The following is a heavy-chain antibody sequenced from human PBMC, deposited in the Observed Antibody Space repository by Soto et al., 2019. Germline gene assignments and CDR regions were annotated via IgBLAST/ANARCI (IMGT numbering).Heavy chain of an antibody. CDR1: EYSFGDYY. Sequence: QVQLVQSGTEVKKPGASVKVSCKTSEYSFGDYYLHWVRQAPEQGLEWMGWINLNDGGTNSPRKFQGRLTMTRDKSITTVYMALSRLRSDDTAVDVCVRDAPSHQSIFDLWGPGTLVTVAS. V-gene: IGHV1-2*02. CDR3: VRDAPSHQSIFDL. CDR2: INLNDGGT. D-gene: IGHD2-2*01. J-gene: IGHJ4*02.